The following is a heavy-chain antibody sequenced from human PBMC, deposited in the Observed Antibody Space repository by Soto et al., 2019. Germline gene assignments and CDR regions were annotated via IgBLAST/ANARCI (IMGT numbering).Heavy chain of an antibody. D-gene: IGHD3-22*01. V-gene: IGHV3-30-3*01. CDR2: ISYDGSNK. J-gene: IGHJ3*02. Sequence: AGGSLRLSCAASGFTFSSYAMHWVRQAPGKGLEWVAVISYDGSNKYYADSVKGRFTISRDNSKNTLYLQMNSLRAEDTAVYYCAREGYYYDSSGYYGFDIWGQGTMVTVSS. CDR3: AREGYYYDSSGYYGFDI. CDR1: GFTFSSYA.